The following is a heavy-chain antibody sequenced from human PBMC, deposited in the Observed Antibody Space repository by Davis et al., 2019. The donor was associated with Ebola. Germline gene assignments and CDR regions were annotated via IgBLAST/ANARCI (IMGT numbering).Heavy chain of an antibody. D-gene: IGHD7-27*01. Sequence: SLNISCAASGFTFSSYAMSWVRQAPGKGLEWVAVIWYDGSNKYYPDSVKRRCTISRDNSKNTLYLQMNSLSAEDTAVYYCARDRPNWGTFDYWGQGTLGTVSS. V-gene: IGHV3-33*08. CDR3: ARDRPNWGTFDY. CDR1: GFTFSSYA. J-gene: IGHJ4*02. CDR2: IWYDGSNK.